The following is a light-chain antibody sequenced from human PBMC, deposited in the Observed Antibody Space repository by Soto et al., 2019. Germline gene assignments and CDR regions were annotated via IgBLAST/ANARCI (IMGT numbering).Light chain of an antibody. J-gene: IGKJ4*01. V-gene: IGKV1-39*01. CDR2: AAS. Sequence: DIQVTQSPSSLSASVGDRVTITCRTSQNINIFLNWYQQKPGRAPMVVISAASNLESGVPSRFSGRGSGTEFTLTISTLQPGDSALYFCQESYSTPLAFGGGTRVEIK. CDR1: QNINIF. CDR3: QESYSTPLA.